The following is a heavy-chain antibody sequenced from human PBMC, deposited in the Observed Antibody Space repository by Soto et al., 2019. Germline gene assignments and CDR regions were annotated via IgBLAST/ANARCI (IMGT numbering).Heavy chain of an antibody. V-gene: IGHV4-30-4*01. J-gene: IGHJ4*02. CDR2: IYNGGST. CDR3: ARAPVGLDTISYFDY. D-gene: IGHD3-3*01. Sequence: PSETLSLTCTVSGGSVDRGDYYWTWIRQPPGKGLEWIGYIYNGGSTYYRPSLESRMHMSLDATRNHYSLRLTSVTAADTAVYFCARAPVGLDTISYFDYWGQGKLVTVSS. CDR1: GGSVDRGDYY.